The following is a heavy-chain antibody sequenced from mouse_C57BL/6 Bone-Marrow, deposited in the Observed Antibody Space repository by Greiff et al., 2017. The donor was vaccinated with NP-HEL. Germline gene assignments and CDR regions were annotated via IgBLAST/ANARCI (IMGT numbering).Heavy chain of an antibody. CDR2: IDPEDGET. CDR3: ARDGYNWYFDV. CDR1: GYTFTSYW. J-gene: IGHJ1*03. V-gene: IGHV14-2*01. Sequence: VQLKQPGAELVKPGASVKLSCKASGYTFTSYWMHWVKQRTDQGLEWIGRIDPEDGETKYAPKFQGKATITADTSSNTAYLQLSSLTSEDTAVYYCARDGYNWYFDVWGTGTTVTVSS. D-gene: IGHD2-3*01.